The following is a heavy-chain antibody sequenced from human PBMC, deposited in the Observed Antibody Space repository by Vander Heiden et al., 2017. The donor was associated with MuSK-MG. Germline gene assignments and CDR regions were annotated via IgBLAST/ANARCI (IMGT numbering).Heavy chain of an antibody. D-gene: IGHD6-19*01. CDR1: SASISSGGYC. CDR3: ARAAVALFTC. CDR2: IDYSGST. V-gene: IGHV4-31*03. Sequence: HVRLLESGPGLVQPSQPLSLTCTVSSASISSGGYCWGWIRQHPGKGLEWIGYIDYSGSTYYNPSLKSRVTISVDTSKNQFSLRLRSVTAADTAVYYCARAAVALFTCWGQGTLVTVSS. J-gene: IGHJ4*02.